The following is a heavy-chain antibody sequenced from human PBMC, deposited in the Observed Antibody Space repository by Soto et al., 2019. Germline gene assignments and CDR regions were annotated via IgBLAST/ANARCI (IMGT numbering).Heavy chain of an antibody. D-gene: IGHD6-13*01. V-gene: IGHV1-2*04. CDR1: GYTFTGYY. CDR3: ARVGSSSSNNWFEP. J-gene: IGHJ5*02. Sequence: ASVKVSCKASGYTFTGYYMHWVRQAPGQGLEWMGWINPNSGGTNYAQKFQGWVTMTRDTSISTAYMELSRLRSDDTAVYYCARVGSSSSNNWFEPWGQGTLVTVSS. CDR2: INPNSGGT.